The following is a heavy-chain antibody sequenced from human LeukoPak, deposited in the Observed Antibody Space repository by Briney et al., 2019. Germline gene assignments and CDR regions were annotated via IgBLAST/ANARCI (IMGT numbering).Heavy chain of an antibody. D-gene: IGHD4-17*01. V-gene: IGHV3-23*01. CDR1: GLTFSNYA. CDR3: AKDPNGDYIGAFDFQR. CDR2: ITGSGGNR. J-gene: IGHJ1*01. Sequence: AGGSLRLSCAGSGLTFSNYAMIWVRQAPGKGLEWVSAITGSGGNRFYAGSVKGRFTISRDNSKNTLYLQMNSLRGDDTAVYYCAKDPNGDYIGAFDFQRWGQGTQVTVSS.